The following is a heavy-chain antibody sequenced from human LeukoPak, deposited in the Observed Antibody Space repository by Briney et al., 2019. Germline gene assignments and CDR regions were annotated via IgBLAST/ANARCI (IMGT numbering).Heavy chain of an antibody. D-gene: IGHD3-22*01. J-gene: IGHJ5*02. CDR1: GGSISGHY. CDR2: IYYSGST. Sequence: PSETLSLTCTVSGGSISGHYWSWIRQPPGKGLEWIGYIYYSGSTTYNPSLKSRVTISVDTSKNQFSLRLTSVTAEDTAVYYCARSYGYYSDTWGQGALVTVSS. CDR3: ARSYGYYSDT. V-gene: IGHV4-59*11.